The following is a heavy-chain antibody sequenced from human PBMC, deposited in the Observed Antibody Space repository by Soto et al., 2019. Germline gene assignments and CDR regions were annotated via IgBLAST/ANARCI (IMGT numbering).Heavy chain of an antibody. CDR2: IIPIFGTA. CDR1: GGTFSSYA. J-gene: IGHJ6*02. CDR3: ARDQGGAADRPNYYYGMDV. D-gene: IGHD6-13*01. V-gene: IGHV1-69*13. Sequence: GASVKVSCKASGGTFSSYAISWVRQAPGQGLEWMGGIIPIFGTANYAQKFQGRVTITADESTSTAYMELSSLRSEDTAVYYCARDQGGAADRPNYYYGMDVWGQGTTVTVSS.